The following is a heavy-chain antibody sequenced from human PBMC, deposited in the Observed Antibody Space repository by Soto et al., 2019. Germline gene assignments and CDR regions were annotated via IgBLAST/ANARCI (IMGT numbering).Heavy chain of an antibody. CDR1: GFTFSSYA. CDR2: ISGSGGST. D-gene: IGHD3-3*01. J-gene: IGHJ4*02. CDR3: AKDVSLTLRITIFGVVPPGVDY. Sequence: EVQLLESGGGLVQPGGSLRLSCAASGFTFSSYAMSWVRQAPGKGLEWVSAISGSGGSTYYADSVKGRFTISRDNSKNTLYLQMNSLRAEDTAVYYCAKDVSLTLRITIFGVVPPGVDYWGQGTLVTVSS. V-gene: IGHV3-23*01.